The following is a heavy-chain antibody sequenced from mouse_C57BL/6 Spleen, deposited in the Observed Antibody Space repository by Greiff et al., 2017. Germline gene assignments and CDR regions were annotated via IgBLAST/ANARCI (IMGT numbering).Heavy chain of an antibody. V-gene: IGHV1-42*01. Sequence: VQLQQSGPELVKPGASVKISCKASGYSFTGYYMNWVKQSPEKSLEWIGEINPSTGGTTYNQKFKAKATLTVDKSSSTAYMQLKSLTSEDSAVYYCAKAYYGSWLDYWGQGTTLTVSS. D-gene: IGHD1-1*01. CDR2: INPSTGGT. CDR3: AKAYYGSWLDY. CDR1: GYSFTGYY. J-gene: IGHJ2*01.